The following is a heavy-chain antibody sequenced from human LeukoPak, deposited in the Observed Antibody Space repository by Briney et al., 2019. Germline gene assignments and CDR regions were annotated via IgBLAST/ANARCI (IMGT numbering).Heavy chain of an antibody. V-gene: IGHV4-4*09. CDR1: GGSISSYF. CDR3: TRHPTPYAAFDS. J-gene: IGHJ4*02. D-gene: IGHD2-2*01. CDR2: IYTSGST. Sequence: SETLSLTCNVSGGSISSYFLSWIRRSPGKGLEWIGYIYTSGSTNYNPSLRSRVTISLDTSMNQLSLRLSSVTAADSAVYYCTRHPTPYAAFDSWGQGTLVTVSS.